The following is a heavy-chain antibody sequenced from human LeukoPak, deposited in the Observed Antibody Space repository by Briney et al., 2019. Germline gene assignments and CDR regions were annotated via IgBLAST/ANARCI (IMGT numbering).Heavy chain of an antibody. CDR3: AATVKRDYGDTNLDY. Sequence: SETLSLTCTVPVDSIINYFWSWIRQPPGKGLEWIGYMHNGVHTNYNPSLKSRVTISGDTSKNQLSLKLTSVTAADTAVYYCAATVKRDYGDTNLDYWGQGTLVTVSS. CDR1: VDSIINYF. J-gene: IGHJ4*02. V-gene: IGHV4-59*01. CDR2: MHNGVHT. D-gene: IGHD4/OR15-4a*01.